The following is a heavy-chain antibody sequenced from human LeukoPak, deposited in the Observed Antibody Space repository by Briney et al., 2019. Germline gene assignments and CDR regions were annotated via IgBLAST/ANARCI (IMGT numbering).Heavy chain of an antibody. Sequence: SETLSLTCAVYGGSFSGYYWSWIRQPPGKGLEWIGEINHSGSTNYNPSLKSRVTISVDTSKNQFSLQLNSVTPEDTAVYYCARADSNNWNYVWSYYFDYWGQGTLVTVSS. CDR3: ARADSNNWNYVWSYYFDY. V-gene: IGHV4-34*01. D-gene: IGHD1-7*01. CDR1: GGSFSGYY. CDR2: INHSGST. J-gene: IGHJ4*02.